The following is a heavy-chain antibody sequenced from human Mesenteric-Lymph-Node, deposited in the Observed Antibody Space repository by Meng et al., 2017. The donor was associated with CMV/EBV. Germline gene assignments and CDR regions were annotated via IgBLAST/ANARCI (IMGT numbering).Heavy chain of an antibody. CDR2: ISGSGGST. CDR3: AKDRLLPFGELIPYYFDY. V-gene: IGHV3-23*01. D-gene: IGHD3-10*01. Sequence: GEPLKISCAASGFTFSSYAMSWVRQAPGKGLEWVSTISGSGGSTYYADSVKGRFTISRDNSKNTLYLQMNSLRAEDTAVYYCAKDRLLPFGELIPYYFDYWGQGTLVTVSS. J-gene: IGHJ4*02. CDR1: GFTFSSYA.